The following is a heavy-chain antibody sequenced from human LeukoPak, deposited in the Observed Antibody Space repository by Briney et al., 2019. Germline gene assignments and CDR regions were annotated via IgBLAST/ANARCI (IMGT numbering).Heavy chain of an antibody. CDR3: AREGAAFDI. CDR2: IHSDGSTT. J-gene: IGHJ3*02. V-gene: IGHV3-74*01. CDR1: GFTFSSHW. Sequence: GGSLRLSCAASGFTFSSHWIHWVRRAPGKGPEWVSRIHSDGSTTSHADSVKGRFTISRDNAKNTLFLQMNSLRAEDTAVYYCAREGAAFDIWGLGTMVTVSS.